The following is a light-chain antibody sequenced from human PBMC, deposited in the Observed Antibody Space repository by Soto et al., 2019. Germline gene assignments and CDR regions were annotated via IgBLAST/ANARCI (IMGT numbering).Light chain of an antibody. CDR2: GAS. V-gene: IGKV3-20*01. Sequence: ELVLTQSPGTLSLSPGERATLSCRASQSVSSSYLAWYQQKPGQAPRLLIYGASSRATGIPDRFSGSGSGTDVSLTISRLESEDFAGYYCQQYGSSPPWTFGQGTRVEIK. CDR3: QQYGSSPPWT. J-gene: IGKJ1*01. CDR1: QSVSSSY.